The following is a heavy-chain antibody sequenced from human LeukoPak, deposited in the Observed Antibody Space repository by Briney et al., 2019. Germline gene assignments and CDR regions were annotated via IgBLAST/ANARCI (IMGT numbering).Heavy chain of an antibody. J-gene: IGHJ4*02. Sequence: GGSLRLSCAASGFTFSDYSMDWVRQAPGKGLEWVSSLDPTSKYIYSADPLQGRFTISRDNARNSVFLQMNSLRPGDTALYYCVRVSSARGFYFDLWGQGTLVTVSS. CDR2: LDPTSKYI. V-gene: IGHV3-21*06. CDR1: GFTFSDYS. CDR3: VRVSSARGFYFDL. D-gene: IGHD3-10*01.